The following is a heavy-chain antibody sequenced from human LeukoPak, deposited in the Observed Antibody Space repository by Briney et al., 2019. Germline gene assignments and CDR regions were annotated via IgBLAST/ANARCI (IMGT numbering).Heavy chain of an antibody. D-gene: IGHD3-3*01. Sequence: GGSLRLSCAASGFTFSNAWMSWVRQAPGKGLEWVGRIKSKTDGGTTDYAAPVKGRFTISRDDSKNTLYLQMNSLETEDTAVYYCTTDEYYDFWSGYYSNWFDPWGQGTLVTVSS. CDR1: GFTFSNAW. CDR2: IKSKTDGGTT. V-gene: IGHV3-15*01. J-gene: IGHJ5*02. CDR3: TTDEYYDFWSGYYSNWFDP.